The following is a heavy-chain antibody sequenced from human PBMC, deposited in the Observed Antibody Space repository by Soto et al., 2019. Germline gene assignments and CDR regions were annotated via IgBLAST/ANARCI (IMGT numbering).Heavy chain of an antibody. J-gene: IGHJ6*02. Sequence: QVQLQESGPGLVKPSETLSLTCTVSGGSITNYYCSWFRQPPGQGREWMGYIHYSGYSAYNLSLKRRVTRSMDKSKTPFSLMLASLTATDTAVYYCARHGFGSLHGLVDVWGQGTTVIVSS. V-gene: IGHV4-59*08. CDR1: GGSITNYY. CDR2: IHYSGYS. CDR3: ARHGFGSLHGLVDV. D-gene: IGHD3-10*01.